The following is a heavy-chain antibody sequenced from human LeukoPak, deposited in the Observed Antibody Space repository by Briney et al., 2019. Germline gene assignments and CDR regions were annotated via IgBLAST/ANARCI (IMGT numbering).Heavy chain of an antibody. Sequence: GGSLRLSCAASGFTFSSYWMHWIRQAPGQGLVWVSRINSDGSSINYADSVKGRFTISRDNAKNTLHLQMNSLRGEDTAVYYCTRDLDGSGNYHWFDPWGQGTLVTVSS. J-gene: IGHJ5*02. CDR2: INSDGSSI. D-gene: IGHD3-10*01. CDR1: GFTFSSYW. CDR3: TRDLDGSGNYHWFDP. V-gene: IGHV3-74*01.